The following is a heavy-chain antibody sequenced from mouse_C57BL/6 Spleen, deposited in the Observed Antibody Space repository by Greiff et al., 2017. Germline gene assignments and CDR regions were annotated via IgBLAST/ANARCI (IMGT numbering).Heavy chain of an antibody. J-gene: IGHJ2*01. Sequence: VKLQESGPELVKPGASVKISCKASGYAFSSSWMNWVKQRPGKGLEWIGRIYPGDGDTNYNGKFKGKATLTADKSSSTAYMQLSSLTSEDSAVYFCARSDTTVPYYFDYWGQGTTLTVSS. V-gene: IGHV1-82*01. CDR2: IYPGDGDT. CDR1: GYAFSSSW. D-gene: IGHD1-1*01. CDR3: ARSDTTVPYYFDY.